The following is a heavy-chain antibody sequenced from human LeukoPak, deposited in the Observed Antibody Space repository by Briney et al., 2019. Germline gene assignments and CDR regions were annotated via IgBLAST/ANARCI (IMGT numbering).Heavy chain of an antibody. D-gene: IGHD5-24*01. CDR2: IRSKAYGGTT. CDR1: GFPFGDYH. J-gene: IGHJ6*03. Sequence: GGSLRLSCTVSGFPFGDYHMTWFRQAPGKGLEWVGGIRSKAYGGTTEYAASVKGRFTISRDDSKSIAYLQMNSLKTEDTAVYYCTRVRLEGDGSSYYYYYMDVWGKGTTVTVSS. V-gene: IGHV3-49*03. CDR3: TRVRLEGDGSSYYYYYMDV.